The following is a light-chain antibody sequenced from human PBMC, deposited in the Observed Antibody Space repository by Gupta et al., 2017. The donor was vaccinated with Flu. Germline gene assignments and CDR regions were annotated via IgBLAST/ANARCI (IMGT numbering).Light chain of an antibody. V-gene: IGKV1-39*01. CDR2: SAS. CDR1: QAITTY. CDR3: QQSYNTPRIT. Sequence: DIQLTQSPSSLSASIGDRVTITCRASQAITTYLNWYQQRPGKAPKLLIHSASTLHSGVPSRFRGSGSGTDFTLTITSLQPEDFATYYGQQSYNTPRITFGQGTRLDIK. J-gene: IGKJ5*01.